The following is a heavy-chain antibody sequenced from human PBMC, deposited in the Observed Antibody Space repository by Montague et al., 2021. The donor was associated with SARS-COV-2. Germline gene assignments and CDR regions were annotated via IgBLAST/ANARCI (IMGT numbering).Heavy chain of an antibody. Sequence: SETLSLTCTVSGGSISSSSYYWSWIRQPPGKGLEWIGSISYSGSTYSNPSLQSRVTISVDTSKNQFSLKLLSVTAADTAVYYCARFPTPYSYESKAALATSDAFDIWGQGTMVTVSS. D-gene: IGHD3-22*01. CDR1: GGSISSSSYY. J-gene: IGHJ3*02. CDR2: ISYSGST. CDR3: ARFPTPYSYESKAALATSDAFDI. V-gene: IGHV4-39*01.